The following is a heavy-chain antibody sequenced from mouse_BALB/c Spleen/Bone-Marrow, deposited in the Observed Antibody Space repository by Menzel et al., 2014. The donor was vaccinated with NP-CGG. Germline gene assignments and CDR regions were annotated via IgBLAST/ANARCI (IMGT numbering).Heavy chain of an antibody. J-gene: IGHJ1*01. CDR3: ARSTTVVVRYWYFDV. V-gene: IGHV1S81*02. Sequence: VQLQKPGAELVKPGASVKLSCKASGYTFTSYWMHWVKQRPGQGLEWIGEIDPSNGRTNYNEKFKNKATLTVDKSSSTAYMQLSSLTSEDSAVYYCARSTTVVVRYWYFDVWGAGTTVTVSS. CDR1: GYTFTSYW. CDR2: IDPSNGRT. D-gene: IGHD1-1*01.